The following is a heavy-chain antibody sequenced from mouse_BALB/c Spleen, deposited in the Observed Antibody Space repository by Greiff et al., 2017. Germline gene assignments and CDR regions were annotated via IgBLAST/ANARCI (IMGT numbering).Heavy chain of an antibody. J-gene: IGHJ2*01. CDR3: ARDYYFDY. CDR2: INPGSGGT. V-gene: IGHV1-54*01. CDR1: GYAFTNYL. Sequence: QVQLQQSGAELVRPGSSVKVSCKASGYAFTNYLIEWVKQRPGQGLEWIGVINPGSGGTNYNEKFKGKATLTADKSSSTAYMQLSSLTSDDSAVYFCARDYYFDYWGQGTTLTVSS.